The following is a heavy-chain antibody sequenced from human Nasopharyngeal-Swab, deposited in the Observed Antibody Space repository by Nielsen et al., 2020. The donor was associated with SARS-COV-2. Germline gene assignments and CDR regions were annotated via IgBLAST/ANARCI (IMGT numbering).Heavy chain of an antibody. CDR1: GFTFSSYA. CDR2: IYSGGSST. CDR3: AKGLRNWFDP. Sequence: GVLKISCAASGFTFSSYAMSWVRQAPGKGLEWVSVIYSGGSSTYYADSVKGRFTISRDNSKNTLYLQMNSLRAEDTAVYYCAKGLRNWFDPWGQGTLVTVSS. V-gene: IGHV3-23*03. J-gene: IGHJ5*02.